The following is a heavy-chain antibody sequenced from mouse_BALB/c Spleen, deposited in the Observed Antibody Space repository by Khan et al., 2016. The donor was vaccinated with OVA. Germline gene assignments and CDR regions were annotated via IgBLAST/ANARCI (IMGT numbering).Heavy chain of an antibody. CDR1: GYTFTSYT. CDR3: VRAGAYHRSDGWFAY. D-gene: IGHD2-14*01. V-gene: IGHV1-4*01. CDR2: INPSNNYT. J-gene: IGHJ3*01. Sequence: QVQLQQSGAELARPGASVKMSCKTSGYTFTSYTMHWVRQRPGQAPEWIGHINPSNNYTNYNQNFKDKATLIVDKSSTTAYMQLSSLTYEDSAVYYCVRAGAYHRSDGWFAYWGQGTLVTVSA.